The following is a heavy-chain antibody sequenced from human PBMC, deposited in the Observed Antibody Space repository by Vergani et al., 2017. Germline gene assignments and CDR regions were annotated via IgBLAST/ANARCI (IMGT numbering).Heavy chain of an antibody. V-gene: IGHV4-4*02. D-gene: IGHD3-9*01. Sequence: QVQLQESGPGLVKPSGTLSLTCAVSGGSISSSNWWSWVRQPPGKGLEWIGEIYHSGSTNYNPSLKSRVTISVDKSKNQFSLKLSSVTAADTAVYYCARVVNLRYFDWLSSGGSNWFDPWGQGTLVTVSS. CDR3: ARVVNLRYFDWLSSGGSNWFDP. CDR1: GGSISSSNW. CDR2: IYHSGST. J-gene: IGHJ5*02.